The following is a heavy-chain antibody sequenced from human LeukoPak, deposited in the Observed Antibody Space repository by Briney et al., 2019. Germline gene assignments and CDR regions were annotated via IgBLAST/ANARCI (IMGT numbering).Heavy chain of an antibody. CDR3: AREGYDSSGYADAFDI. J-gene: IGHJ3*02. CDR1: GFTFSSYW. CDR2: INSDGSAT. V-gene: IGHV3-74*01. D-gene: IGHD3-22*01. Sequence: GGSLRLSCVASGFTFSSYWMHWVRQAPGKGLVWVSRINSDGSATNYADSVKGRFTISRDNAKNTLYLQMNSLRAEDTAVYYCAREGYDSSGYADAFDIWGQGTMVTVSS.